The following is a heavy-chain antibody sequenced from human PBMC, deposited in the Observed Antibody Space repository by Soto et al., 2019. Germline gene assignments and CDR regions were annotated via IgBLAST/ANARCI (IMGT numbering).Heavy chain of an antibody. CDR3: ARDVAATPYFEY. D-gene: IGHD2-15*01. J-gene: IGHJ4*02. CDR2: IYYTGST. Sequence: QVQLQESGPGLVKPSQTLSLTCTVSGDSVRNGGYYWNWIRQYPGKGLEWIGYIYYTGSTSYNPSLESRLTISADTSKNQFSLRLRSVTAADTAVYYSARDVAATPYFEYWGQGALVTISS. CDR1: GDSVRNGGYY. V-gene: IGHV4-31*03.